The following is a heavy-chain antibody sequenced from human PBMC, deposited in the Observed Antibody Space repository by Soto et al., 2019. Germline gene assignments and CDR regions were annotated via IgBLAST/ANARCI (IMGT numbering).Heavy chain of an antibody. D-gene: IGHD5-12*01. V-gene: IGHV3-30*03. CDR2: ISYDGSNK. CDR3: ARGFGRGWLRPCGY. Sequence: QVQLVESGGGVVQPGRSLRLSCAASGFTFSSYGMHWVRQAPGKGLEWVAVISYDGSNKYYADSVKGRFTISRDNSKNTLYLQMNSLRAEDTAVYYCARGFGRGWLRPCGYWGQGTLVTVSS. CDR1: GFTFSSYG. J-gene: IGHJ4*02.